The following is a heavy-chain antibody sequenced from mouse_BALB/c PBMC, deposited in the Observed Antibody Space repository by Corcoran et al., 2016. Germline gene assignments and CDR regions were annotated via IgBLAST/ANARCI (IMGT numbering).Heavy chain of an antibody. V-gene: IGHV14-3*02. CDR3: ARADSSGHYDDY. J-gene: IGHJ2*01. CDR2: IDPANGNT. D-gene: IGHD3-2*01. Sequence: EVQLQQSGAELVKPGASVKLSCTASGFNIKDTYMHWVKQRPEQGLEWIGRIDPANGNTKYDPKFQGKATITADTSSNTAYLQLSSLTSADTAGYYWARADSSGHYDDYGGKGITLTVSS. CDR1: GFNIKDTY.